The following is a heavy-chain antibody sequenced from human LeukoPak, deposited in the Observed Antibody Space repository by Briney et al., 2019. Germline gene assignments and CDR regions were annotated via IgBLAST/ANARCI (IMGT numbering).Heavy chain of an antibody. J-gene: IGHJ4*02. CDR3: ASGPKPYYYDSSGYHSYFDY. CDR2: IYYSGST. D-gene: IGHD3-22*01. CDR1: GGSISSYY. Sequence: SETLSLTCTVSGGSISSYYWSWIRQPPGKGLEWIGYIYYSGSTYYNPSLKSRVTISVDTSKNQFSLKLSSVTAADTAVYYCASGPKPYYYDSSGYHSYFDYWGQGTLVTVSS. V-gene: IGHV4-59*12.